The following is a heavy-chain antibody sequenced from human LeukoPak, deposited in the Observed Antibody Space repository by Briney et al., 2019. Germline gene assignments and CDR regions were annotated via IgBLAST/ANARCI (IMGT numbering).Heavy chain of an antibody. D-gene: IGHD3-9*01. CDR1: GFTFSSYG. CDR3: GRTDSYDIQDY. V-gene: IGHV3-21*01. J-gene: IGHJ4*02. CDR2: ISSGSGYI. Sequence: GGSLRLSCAASGFTFSSYGMDWVRQAPGKGLEWVSSISSGSGYIYHADAVKGRFTISRDNAKNSVYLQMNNLRAEDTAVYYCGRTDSYDIQDYWGQGTVVTVSS.